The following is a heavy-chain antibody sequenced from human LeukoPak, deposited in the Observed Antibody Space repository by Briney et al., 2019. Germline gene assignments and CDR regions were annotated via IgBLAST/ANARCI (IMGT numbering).Heavy chain of an antibody. Sequence: SETLSLTCAVYGGSFSGYYWSWIRQPPGKGPEWIGEINHSGSTNYNPSLKSRVTISVDTSKNQFSLKLSSVTAADTAVYYCARLYSSIVGATTVDYWGQGTLVAVSS. CDR3: ARLYSSIVGATTVDY. J-gene: IGHJ4*02. CDR2: INHSGST. CDR1: GGSFSGYY. D-gene: IGHD1-26*01. V-gene: IGHV4-34*01.